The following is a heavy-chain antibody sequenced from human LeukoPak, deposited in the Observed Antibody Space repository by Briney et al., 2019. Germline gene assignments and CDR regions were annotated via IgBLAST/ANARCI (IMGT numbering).Heavy chain of an antibody. CDR2: INSDGSST. D-gene: IGHD2-2*03. V-gene: IGHV3-74*03. CDR1: GFTFSSYW. Sequence: GGSLRLSCAASGFTFSSYWMHGVRQAPGKGLVWVSRINSDGSSTKYADSVKGRFTISRDNAKNTLYVQMNNLRAEDTAVYYCARVDPKAPGDYSWGRGTLVTVSS. J-gene: IGHJ4*02. CDR3: ARVDPKAPGDYS.